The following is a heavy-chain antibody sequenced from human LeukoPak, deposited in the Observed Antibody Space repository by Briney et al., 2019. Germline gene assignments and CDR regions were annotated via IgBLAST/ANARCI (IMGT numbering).Heavy chain of an antibody. V-gene: IGHV3-7*01. CDR1: GFTFSTYW. D-gene: IGHD3-3*01. CDR2: IKQDGSEK. J-gene: IGHJ4*02. CDR3: ARERFLEWLPDY. Sequence: PGGSLRPSCAASGFTFSTYWMSWVRQAPGRGLEWVANIKQDGSEKFYVDSVKGRFTISRDNAKNPLYLQMNSLRAEDTAVYYCARERFLEWLPDYWGQGTLVTVSS.